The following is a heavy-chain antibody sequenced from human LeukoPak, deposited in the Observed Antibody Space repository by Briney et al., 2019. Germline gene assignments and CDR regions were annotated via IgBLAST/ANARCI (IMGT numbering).Heavy chain of an antibody. D-gene: IGHD2-21*02. J-gene: IGHJ5*02. Sequence: SETLSLTCIVSGGSIRGYHWSWIRQTPGDGLQYIGNIYYSGNTKYNPSLQSRVTMSVDTSKNQFSLKLSSVTAADTAVYYCARDAPRRMVTQPWPWFDPWGQGTLVTVSS. CDR1: GGSIRGYH. CDR3: ARDAPRRMVTQPWPWFDP. CDR2: IYYSGNT. V-gene: IGHV4-59*12.